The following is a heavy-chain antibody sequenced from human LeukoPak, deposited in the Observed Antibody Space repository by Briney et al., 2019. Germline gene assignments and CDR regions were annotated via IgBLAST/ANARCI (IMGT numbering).Heavy chain of an antibody. CDR3: ARLTMVRGAPDAFDI. CDR1: GGSISSYY. V-gene: IGHV4-39*01. CDR2: IYYSGST. Sequence: SETLSLTCTVSGGSISSYYWGWIRQPPGKGLEWIGSIYYSGSTYYNPSLKSRVTISVDTSKNQFSLKLSSVPAADTALYYCARLTMVRGAPDAFDIWGQGTMVTVSS. J-gene: IGHJ3*02. D-gene: IGHD3-10*01.